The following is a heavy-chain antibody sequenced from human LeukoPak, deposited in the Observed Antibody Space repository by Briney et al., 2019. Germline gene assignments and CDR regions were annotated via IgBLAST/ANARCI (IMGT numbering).Heavy chain of an antibody. CDR1: GYTFTSYY. CDR2: INPSGGST. D-gene: IGHD3-22*01. Sequence: ASVKVSCKASGYTFTSYYMHWVRQAPGQGLEWMGIINPSGGSTSYAQKFQGRVTMTRDTSTSTVYMELSSLRSEDMAVYYCAASSYDSSGYYYGGFDYWGQGTLVTVSS. J-gene: IGHJ4*02. CDR3: AASSYDSSGYYYGGFDY. V-gene: IGHV1-46*01.